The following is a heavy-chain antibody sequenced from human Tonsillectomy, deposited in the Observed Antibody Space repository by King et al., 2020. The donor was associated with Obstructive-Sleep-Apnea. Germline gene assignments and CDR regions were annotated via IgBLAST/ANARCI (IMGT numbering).Heavy chain of an antibody. CDR1: GDSISTYY. V-gene: IGHV4-59*12. CDR2: IYYSGGT. J-gene: IGHJ4*02. D-gene: IGHD2-21*01. CDR3: ARRVAVKPRYYFDF. Sequence: VQLQESGPGLVKPSETLSLTCTISGDSISTYYWTWIRQPPGKGLEWIGYIYYSGGTNYIPSLKCRVTMSVARSKKQFSLMPNSMTAADTAVYYCARRVAVKPRYYFDFWGQGILVTVSA.